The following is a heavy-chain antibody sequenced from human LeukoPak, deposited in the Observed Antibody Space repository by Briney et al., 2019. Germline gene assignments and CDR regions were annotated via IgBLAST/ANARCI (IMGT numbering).Heavy chain of an antibody. CDR1: GFTFSNAW. CDR2: IKKDGSER. Sequence: GGSLRLSCAASGFTFSNAWMSWVRQAPGKGLEWVANIKKDGSERNFAESVKGRFTISRDNAKNSLYLQMNSLRVEDTAVYYCASQTSDKAFDGWGQGTLVSVSS. V-gene: IGHV3-7*05. J-gene: IGHJ4*02. D-gene: IGHD2-2*01. CDR3: ASQTSDKAFDG.